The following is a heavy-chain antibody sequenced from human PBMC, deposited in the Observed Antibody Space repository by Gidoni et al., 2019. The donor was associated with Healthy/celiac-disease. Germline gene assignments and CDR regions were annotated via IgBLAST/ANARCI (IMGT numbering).Heavy chain of an antibody. CDR1: GGSFSGYY. J-gene: IGHJ2*01. CDR2: INHSGST. CDR3: ARGKKHYDRVWYFDL. Sequence: QVQLQQWGAGLLKPSETLSLTCAVYGGSFSGYYWSWIRQPPGKVLEWIGEINHSGSTNYNPSLKSRVTISVDTSKNQFSLKLSSVTAADTAVYYCARGKKHYDRVWYFDLWGRGTLVTVSS. D-gene: IGHD3-22*01. V-gene: IGHV4-34*01.